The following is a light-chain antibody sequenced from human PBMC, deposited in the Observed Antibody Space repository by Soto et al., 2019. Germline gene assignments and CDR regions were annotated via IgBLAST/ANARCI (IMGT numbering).Light chain of an antibody. J-gene: IGLJ2*01. CDR1: SSDVGAYSY. V-gene: IGLV2-8*01. Sequence: QSALTQPPSASGSPGQSVTISCTGTSSDVGAYSYVSWYQQHPGKAPKLMIYEVSKRPSGVPDRFSGSKSGNTASLTVSGLNAEDEADYYCSSYAGSNKFVVFGGGTKLTVL. CDR3: SSYAGSNKFVV. CDR2: EVS.